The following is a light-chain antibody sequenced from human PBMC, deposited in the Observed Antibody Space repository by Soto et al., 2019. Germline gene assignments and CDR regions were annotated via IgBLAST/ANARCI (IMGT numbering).Light chain of an antibody. V-gene: IGKV1-17*03. CDR3: LQHNAYPFT. J-gene: IGKJ2*01. Sequence: DIQMTQSPSAMSASVGDRVTITCRASQGISNYLAWFQQKPGQGPKRLIYGASNLQSGVPPRFSGSGSETEFTLTIINLQPEDIATYYCLQHNAYPFTFGQGTKLEIK. CDR2: GAS. CDR1: QGISNY.